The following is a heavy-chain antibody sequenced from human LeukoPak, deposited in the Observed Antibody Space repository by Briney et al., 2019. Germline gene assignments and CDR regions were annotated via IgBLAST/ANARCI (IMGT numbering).Heavy chain of an antibody. J-gene: IGHJ4*02. Sequence: PGGSLRLSXAASGFTVSSNYMSWVRQAPGKGLEWVSVIYSGGSTYYADSVKGRFTISRDNSKNTLYLQMNSLRAGDTAVYYCARAGYYYDSSGYYYEDYWGQGTLVTVSS. D-gene: IGHD3-22*01. CDR3: ARAGYYYDSSGYYYEDY. V-gene: IGHV3-53*01. CDR1: GFTVSSNY. CDR2: IYSGGST.